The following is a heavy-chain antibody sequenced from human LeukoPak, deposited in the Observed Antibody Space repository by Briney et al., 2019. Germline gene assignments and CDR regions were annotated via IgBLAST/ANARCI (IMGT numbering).Heavy chain of an antibody. CDR2: IYYSGST. V-gene: IGHV4-59*01. Sequence: SETLSLTCTLSGGSITSYYWSWIRQPPGKGLEWIGYIYYSGSTKYNPTLKNRVTISVDTSKSHFSLKLTSVTAADTAVYYCTRVIAAPNWLDPWGQGILVSVSS. J-gene: IGHJ5*02. CDR3: TRVIAAPNWLDP. D-gene: IGHD3-22*01. CDR1: GGSITSYY.